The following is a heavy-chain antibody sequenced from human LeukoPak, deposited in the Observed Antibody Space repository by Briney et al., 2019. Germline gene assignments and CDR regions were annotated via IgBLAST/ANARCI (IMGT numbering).Heavy chain of an antibody. V-gene: IGHV3-23*01. Sequence: GGSLRLSCAASGFTFSSYAMSWVRQAPGKGLELVSAISGSGGSTYYADSVKGRFTIVRDNSKKTLYLQRNSLRAEDTALYYCASLGYCSSTSCYRVLYYWGQGTLVTVSS. CDR1: GFTFSSYA. D-gene: IGHD2-2*01. J-gene: IGHJ4*02. CDR3: ASLGYCSSTSCYRVLYY. CDR2: ISGSGGST.